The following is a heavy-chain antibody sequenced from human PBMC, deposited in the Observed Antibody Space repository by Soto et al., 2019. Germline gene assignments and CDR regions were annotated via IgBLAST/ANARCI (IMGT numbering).Heavy chain of an antibody. V-gene: IGHV1-18*01. CDR2: ISAYKGNT. CDR1: GHTFTSYG. CDR3: ARGGRHDSSGYYLPFSGMDV. J-gene: IGHJ6*02. Sequence: QVQLVQSGAEVKKPGASVKVSCKASGHTFTSYGVSWVRQAPGQGLEWMGWISAYKGNTNYAQKVEGRVTMTTDTPTSTAYMELRSLRSDDTAVYYCARGGRHDSSGYYLPFSGMDVWGQGTTVTVSS. D-gene: IGHD3-22*01.